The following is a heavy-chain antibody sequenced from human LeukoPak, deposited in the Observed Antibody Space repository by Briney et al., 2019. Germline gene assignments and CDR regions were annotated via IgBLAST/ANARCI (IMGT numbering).Heavy chain of an antibody. Sequence: PSQTLSLTCSVSGASITSYGYYWTWIRQFPGKGLEWIGNIFYNGSTYYNPSFRGRVTVSFDTSKNQFSLKLNSVTPADTAVYYCARDRMDTALALFLDYWGQGTLVTVPS. CDR3: ARDRMDTALALFLDY. V-gene: IGHV4-31*03. J-gene: IGHJ4*02. CDR1: GASITSYGYY. D-gene: IGHD5-18*01. CDR2: IFYNGST.